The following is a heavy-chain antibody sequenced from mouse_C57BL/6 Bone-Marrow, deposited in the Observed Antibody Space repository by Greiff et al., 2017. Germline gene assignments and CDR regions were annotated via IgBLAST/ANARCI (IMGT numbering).Heavy chain of an antibody. CDR3: ARYHYGSSYGY. J-gene: IGHJ2*01. CDR1: GYTFTSYT. CDR2: INPSSGYT. D-gene: IGHD1-1*01. Sequence: VQLQQSGAELARPGASVKMSCKASGYTFTSYTMHWVKQRPGQGLEWIGYINPSSGYTKYNQKFKDKATLTADKSSSTAYMQLSSLTSEASAVYYCARYHYGSSYGYWGQGTTLTVSS. V-gene: IGHV1-4*01.